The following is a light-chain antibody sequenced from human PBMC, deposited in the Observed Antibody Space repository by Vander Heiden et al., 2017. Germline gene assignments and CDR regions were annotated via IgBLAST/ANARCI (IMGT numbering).Light chain of an antibody. CDR2: GAS. Sequence: EIVLTQSPGTLSLSPGERATLSCRASQSVSSSYLAWYQHEPGQAPRLLIYGASSRATGIPDRFSGSGSGTDFTLTITRLEPEDFAVYYCQQYGSSPGTFGQGTKVEIK. V-gene: IGKV3-20*01. J-gene: IGKJ1*01. CDR3: QQYGSSPGT. CDR1: QSVSSSY.